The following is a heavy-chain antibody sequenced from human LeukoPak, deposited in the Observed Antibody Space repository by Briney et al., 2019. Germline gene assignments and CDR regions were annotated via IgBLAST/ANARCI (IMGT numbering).Heavy chain of an antibody. Sequence: PGGSLRLSCAASGFRFTNYWMTWVRQAPGKGLEWVAIIKSDGSDKYYVDSVKGRFTISRDNAKNSLYLQMNSLRAEDTAFYYCAKNGGWTFDYWGQGTLVTVSS. CDR1: GFRFTNYW. CDR2: IKSDGSDK. CDR3: AKNGGWTFDY. J-gene: IGHJ4*02. D-gene: IGHD6-19*01. V-gene: IGHV3-7*03.